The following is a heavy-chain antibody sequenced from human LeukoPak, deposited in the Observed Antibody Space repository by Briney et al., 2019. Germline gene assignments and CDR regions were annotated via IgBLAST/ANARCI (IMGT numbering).Heavy chain of an antibody. CDR3: ARGYCSTTSCYVGSSYYYGMDV. CDR2: INHSGST. D-gene: IGHD2-2*01. V-gene: IGHV4-34*01. Sequence: PSETLSLTCAVYGGSFSGYYWSWIRQPPGKGLEWIGEINHSGSTNYNPSLKSRVTISVDTSNNQFSLKLSSVTAADTAVYYCARGYCSTTSCYVGSSYYYGMDVWGQGTTVTVSS. CDR1: GGSFSGYY. J-gene: IGHJ6*02.